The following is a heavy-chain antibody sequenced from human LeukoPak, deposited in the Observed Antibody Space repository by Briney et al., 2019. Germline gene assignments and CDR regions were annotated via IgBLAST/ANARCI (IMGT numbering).Heavy chain of an antibody. Sequence: SQTLSLTCAISGDSVSSNSAAWNWIRQSPSRGLEWLGRTYYRSKWYNDYAVSVKSRITINPDTSKNQFSLQLNSVTPEDTAVYYCAKPANYYDSSGYFDYWGQGTLVTVSS. CDR2: TYYRSKWYN. CDR1: GDSVSSNSAA. J-gene: IGHJ4*02. V-gene: IGHV6-1*01. D-gene: IGHD3-22*01. CDR3: AKPANYYDSSGYFDY.